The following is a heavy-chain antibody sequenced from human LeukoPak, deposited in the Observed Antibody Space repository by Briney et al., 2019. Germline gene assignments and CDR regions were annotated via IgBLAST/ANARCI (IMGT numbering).Heavy chain of an antibody. Sequence: GGSLRLSCVASGHTFSPYWMSWVRQTPGKGLEWVASISDGGSATYYVDSVGGRFTISRDDAKNSLFLQMNGLRADDTAVYYCTRENYVPDSWGQGTLVTVSS. J-gene: IGHJ4*02. D-gene: IGHD3-10*02. CDR1: GHTFSPYW. CDR3: TRENYVPDS. V-gene: IGHV3-7*03. CDR2: ISDGGSAT.